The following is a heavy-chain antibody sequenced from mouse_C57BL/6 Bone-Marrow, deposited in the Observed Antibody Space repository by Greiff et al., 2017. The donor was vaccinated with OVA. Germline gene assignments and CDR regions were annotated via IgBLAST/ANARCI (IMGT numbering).Heavy chain of an antibody. CDR3: DRKSPIYDGYYDYAMDY. V-gene: IGHV2-2*01. Sequence: VQLQQSGPGLVQPSQSLSITCTVSGFSLTSYGVHWVRQSPGKGLEWLGVIWSGGSTDYNAAFISRLSISKDNSKIQVFFKMNSLQADDTAIYYCDRKSPIYDGYYDYAMDYWGQGTSVTVSS. CDR1: GFSLTSYG. CDR2: IWSGGST. J-gene: IGHJ4*01. D-gene: IGHD2-3*01.